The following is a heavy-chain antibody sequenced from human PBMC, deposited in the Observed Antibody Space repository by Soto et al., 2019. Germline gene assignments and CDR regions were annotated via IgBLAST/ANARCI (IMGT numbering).Heavy chain of an antibody. CDR1: GFTFSSYA. CDR2: ISGSGGST. J-gene: IGHJ1*01. Sequence: GGSLRLSCAASGFTFSSYAMSWVRQAPGKGLEWVSAISGSGGSTYYADSVKGRFTISRDNSKNTLYLQMNSLRAEDTAVYYCARDPGYSSGWYGGLQHWGQGTLVTVSS. D-gene: IGHD6-19*01. CDR3: ARDPGYSSGWYGGLQH. V-gene: IGHV3-23*01.